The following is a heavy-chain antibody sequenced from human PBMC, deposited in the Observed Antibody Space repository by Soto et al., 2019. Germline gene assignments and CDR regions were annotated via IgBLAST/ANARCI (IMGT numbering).Heavy chain of an antibody. J-gene: IGHJ4*02. CDR2: IDVSGRDT. Sequence: EVQLLESGGGLVQPGGSLRLSCAASGFTFKNYVMTWVRQASGKGLEWVSSIDVSGRDTYYADSVRGRFTISRDNSKNTLYLQMNGLRAEDTAVFYCAKAVAAESYYFDYWGQGILVTFSS. CDR1: GFTFKNYV. CDR3: AKAVAAESYYFDY. V-gene: IGHV3-23*05. D-gene: IGHD6-19*01.